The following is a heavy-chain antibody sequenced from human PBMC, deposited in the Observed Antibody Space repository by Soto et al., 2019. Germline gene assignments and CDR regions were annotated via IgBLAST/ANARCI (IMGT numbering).Heavy chain of an antibody. Sequence: SSGTLSLTCRVSGGSISNSSYLWGWVRQPPGKGLQWIGSVSHIGSANYNPSLKSRLTISVGTSKAQSSLRLDSVTAADTAVYYCSRIAVSGPRTGFDYWGQGILVTVSS. V-gene: IGHV4-39*01. D-gene: IGHD6-19*01. CDR2: VSHIGSA. CDR1: GGSISNSSYL. J-gene: IGHJ4*02. CDR3: SRIAVSGPRTGFDY.